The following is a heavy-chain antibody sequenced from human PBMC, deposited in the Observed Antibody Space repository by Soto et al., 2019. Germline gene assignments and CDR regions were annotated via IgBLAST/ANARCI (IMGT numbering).Heavy chain of an antibody. CDR1: GGSISSYY. J-gene: IGHJ3*02. CDR3: ARGVVVTDTYAFDI. V-gene: IGHV4-59*01. CDR2: IYYSGST. Sequence: SETLSLTCTVSGGSISSYYWCWIRQPPGKGLEWIGYIYYSGSTNYNPSLKSRVTISVDTSKNQFSLKLSSVTAADTAVYYCARGVVVTDTYAFDIWGQGTMVTVSS. D-gene: IGHD2-21*02.